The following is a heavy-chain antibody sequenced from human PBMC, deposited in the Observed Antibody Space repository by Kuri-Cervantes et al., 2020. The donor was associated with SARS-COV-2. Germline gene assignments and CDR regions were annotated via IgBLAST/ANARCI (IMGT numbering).Heavy chain of an antibody. D-gene: IGHD3-3*01. Sequence: GGSLRLSCAASGFTVSGNYMSWVRQAPGKGLEWVSVIYSGGKTFFADSVKGRFTMSRDESKNTLYLQMNSLRAEDTAVYYCARDLWGGNGLLDYWGQGTQVTVSS. V-gene: IGHV3-66*02. CDR2: IYSGGKT. CDR3: ARDLWGGNGLLDY. J-gene: IGHJ4*02. CDR1: GFTVSGNY.